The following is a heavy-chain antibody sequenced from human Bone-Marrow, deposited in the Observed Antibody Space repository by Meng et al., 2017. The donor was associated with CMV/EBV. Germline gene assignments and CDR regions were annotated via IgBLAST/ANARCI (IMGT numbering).Heavy chain of an antibody. CDR2: ISYDGSNK. V-gene: IGHV3-30-3*01. CDR3: ANVAQGTHY. D-gene: IGHD1-1*01. CDR1: GFTFSSYA. J-gene: IGHJ4*02. Sequence: QVQLVESGGGVVQPGRSLRLSCAASGFTFSSYAMHWVRQAPGKGLEWVAVISYDGSNKYYADSVKGRFTISRDNSKNTLYLQMNSLRAEDTAVYYCANVAQGTHYWGQGTLVTVSS.